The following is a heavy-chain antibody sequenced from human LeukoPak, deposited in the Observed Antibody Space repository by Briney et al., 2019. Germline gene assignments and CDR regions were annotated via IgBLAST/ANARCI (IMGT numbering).Heavy chain of an antibody. CDR3: AKSLARGSENYYYYGLDV. J-gene: IGHJ6*02. V-gene: IGHV3-30*18. Sequence: GGSLRLSCAASGFSFSNYDIHWVRQAPGKGLEWVAVISYDETNKYYADSVKGRFTISRDNSKNTLYLQMNSLRAEDTAVYYRAKSLARGSENYYYYGLDVWGQGTTVTVSS. CDR1: GFSFSNYD. D-gene: IGHD3-10*01. CDR2: ISYDETNK.